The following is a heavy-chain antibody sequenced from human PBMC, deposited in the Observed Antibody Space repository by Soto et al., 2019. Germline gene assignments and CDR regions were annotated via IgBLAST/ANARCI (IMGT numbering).Heavy chain of an antibody. CDR1: GYTFTSYG. Sequence: ASVKVSCKASGYTFTSYGISWVRQAPGQGLEWMGWISAYNGNTNYAQKLQGRVTMTTDTSTSTAYMELRSLRSDDTAVYYCARRYYDYIWGSWENWFDPWGQGTLVTVS. J-gene: IGHJ5*02. CDR3: ARRYYDYIWGSWENWFDP. D-gene: IGHD3-16*01. CDR2: ISAYNGNT. V-gene: IGHV1-18*01.